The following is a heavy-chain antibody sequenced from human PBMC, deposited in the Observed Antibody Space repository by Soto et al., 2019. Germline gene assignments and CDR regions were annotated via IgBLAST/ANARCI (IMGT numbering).Heavy chain of an antibody. J-gene: IGHJ4*02. CDR2: IYHSGST. Sequence: SETLSLTCTVSGGSISSDGYYWTWIRQQPGKGLEWIGYIYHSGSTYYNPSLKSRVTISVDRSKNQFSLKLSSVTAADTAVYYCARGVTTVTTIDYWGQGTLVTVSS. CDR3: ARGVTTVTTIDY. D-gene: IGHD4-17*01. CDR1: GGSISSDGYY. V-gene: IGHV4-30-2*01.